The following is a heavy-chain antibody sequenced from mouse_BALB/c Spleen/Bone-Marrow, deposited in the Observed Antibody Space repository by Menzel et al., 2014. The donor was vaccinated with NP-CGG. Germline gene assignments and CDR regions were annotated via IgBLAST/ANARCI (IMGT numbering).Heavy chain of an antibody. Sequence: EVKLVESGGGLVQPGGSLRLSCATSGFTFTDYYMSWVRQPPGKALEWLGFIRNKANDYTTEYSASVKGRFTISRDNSQSILYLQMNTLRAEDSATYYCARDRHYGNYYWYFDVWGAGTTVTVSS. CDR2: IRNKANDYTT. J-gene: IGHJ1*01. D-gene: IGHD2-1*01. CDR1: GFTFTDYY. CDR3: ARDRHYGNYYWYFDV. V-gene: IGHV7-3*02.